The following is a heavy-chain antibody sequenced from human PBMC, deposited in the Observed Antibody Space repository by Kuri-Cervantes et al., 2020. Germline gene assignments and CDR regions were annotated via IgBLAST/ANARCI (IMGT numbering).Heavy chain of an antibody. CDR2: INHSGST. CDR3: ARGQEYCSGGSCRSYFFNY. CDR1: GGSFSGYY. Sequence: AAEGGSFSGYYWSWIRQPPGKGLEWIGEINHSGSTNYNPSLKSRVTISVDTSKNQFSLKLSSVTAADTAVYYCARGQEYCSGGSCRSYFFNYGGQGTQVTVSS. D-gene: IGHD2-15*01. V-gene: IGHV4-34*01. J-gene: IGHJ4*02.